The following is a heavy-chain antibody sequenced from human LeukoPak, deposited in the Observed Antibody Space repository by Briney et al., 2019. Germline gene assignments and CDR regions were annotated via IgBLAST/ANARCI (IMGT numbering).Heavy chain of an antibody. CDR2: IYYTGTT. D-gene: IGHD3-10*01. V-gene: IGHV4-59*01. CDR1: GASISNYY. CDR3: ARHYSSGTYPLDS. J-gene: IGHJ4*02. Sequence: SETLSLTCTVSGASISNYYWSWFRQPPGKGLEWLAYIYYTGTTNYNPSVKSRLTISVDTSKNQLSLTLNSLTAADTAVYYCARHYSSGTYPLDSWGQGTLVTVSS.